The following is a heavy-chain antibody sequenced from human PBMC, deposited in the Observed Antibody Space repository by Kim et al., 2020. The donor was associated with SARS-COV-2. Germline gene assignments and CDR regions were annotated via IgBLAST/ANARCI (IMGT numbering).Heavy chain of an antibody. V-gene: IGHV3-23*03. J-gene: IGHJ4*02. Sequence: GGSLRLSCAASGFTFSSYTMSWVRQAPGKGLEWVSVIYSGGSSTYYADSVKGRFTISRDNSKNTLYLQMNSLRAEDTAVYYCVPPVVVPVHWGQGTLVTVSS. CDR3: VPPVVVPVH. CDR1: GFTFSSYT. D-gene: IGHD2-2*01. CDR2: IYSGGSST.